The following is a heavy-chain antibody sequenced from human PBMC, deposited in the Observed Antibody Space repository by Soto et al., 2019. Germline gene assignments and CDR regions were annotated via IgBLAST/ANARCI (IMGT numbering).Heavy chain of an antibody. CDR2: ISRDGGTK. D-gene: IGHD2-8*02. Sequence: QVQLVESGGGVVQPGRSLRLSCAASGFTVSSYGMHWVRQAPGKGREWVAVISRDGGTKYYADSVKGRFTISRDNSRNTLFLEMNSLRGDDLAVYYCTGEVASGYWGQGTLVTVSS. V-gene: IGHV3-30*03. CDR3: TGEVASGY. J-gene: IGHJ4*02. CDR1: GFTVSSYG.